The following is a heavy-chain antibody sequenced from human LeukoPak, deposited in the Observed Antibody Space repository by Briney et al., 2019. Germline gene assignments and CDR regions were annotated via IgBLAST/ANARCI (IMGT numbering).Heavy chain of an antibody. J-gene: IGHJ4*02. V-gene: IGHV1-2*02. CDR2: INPNSGGT. D-gene: IGHD5-24*01. Sequence: ASVKVSCKASGYTFTGYYKHWVRQAPGQGLEWMGWINPNSGGTNYAQKFQGRVTMTRDTSISTAYMELSRLRSDDTAVYYCAREREDGYNLGFDYWGQGTLVTVSS. CDR1: GYTFTGYY. CDR3: AREREDGYNLGFDY.